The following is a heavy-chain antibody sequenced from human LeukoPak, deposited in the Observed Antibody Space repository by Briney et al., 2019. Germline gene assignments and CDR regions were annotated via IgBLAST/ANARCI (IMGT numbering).Heavy chain of an antibody. Sequence: PSETLSLTCTVSGGSISSSSYYWGWIRQPPGKGLEWIGSIYYSGSTYYNPSLKSRVTISVDTSKNQFSLKLSSVTAADTAVYYCARERGSSSWLFDYWGQGTLVTVSS. CDR1: GGSISSSSYY. CDR2: IYYSGST. J-gene: IGHJ4*02. D-gene: IGHD6-13*01. V-gene: IGHV4-39*07. CDR3: ARERGSSSWLFDY.